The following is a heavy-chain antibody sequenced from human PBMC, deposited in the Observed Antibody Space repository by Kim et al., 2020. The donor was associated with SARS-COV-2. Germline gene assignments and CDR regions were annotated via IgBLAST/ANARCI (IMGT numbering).Heavy chain of an antibody. D-gene: IGHD3-10*01. V-gene: IGHV5-10-1*01. J-gene: IGHJ4*02. CDR3: ARLGSGSLYYFDY. Sequence: YRPSFQGNVTISADKSISTAYLQWSSLKASDTAMYYCARLGSGSLYYFDYWGQGTLVTVSS.